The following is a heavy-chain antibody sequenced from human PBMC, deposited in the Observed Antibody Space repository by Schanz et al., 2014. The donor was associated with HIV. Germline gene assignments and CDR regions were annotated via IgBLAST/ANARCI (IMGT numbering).Heavy chain of an antibody. CDR3: ARGFQGFDY. V-gene: IGHV3-30-3*01. Sequence: QVQLGQSGGGVVQPGRSLRLSCAASGFTFSDYSMHWVRQAPGKALEWVAVISHDGTNKFYAGSVKDRFTISRDNAKNTLYLQMNSLRAEDTSVYYCARGFQGFDYWGQGTLVTLSP. CDR1: GFTFSDYS. D-gene: IGHD3-10*01. CDR2: ISHDGTNK. J-gene: IGHJ4*02.